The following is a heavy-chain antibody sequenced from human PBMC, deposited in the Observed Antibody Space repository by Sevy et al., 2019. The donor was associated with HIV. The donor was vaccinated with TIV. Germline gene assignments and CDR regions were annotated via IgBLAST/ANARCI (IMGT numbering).Heavy chain of an antibody. D-gene: IGHD3-9*01. V-gene: IGHV3-21*01. CDR2: ISSSSSFI. CDR3: ARGEVLRYYDLSEFFQH. CDR1: GFTFSSYS. J-gene: IGHJ1*01. Sequence: GGSLRLSCAASGFTFSSYSMNWVRQAPGKGLEWVSSISSSSSFIYYADSVKGRFTISRDNAKNSLYLQMNSLRAEDTAVYFCARGEVLRYYDLSEFFQHWGQDTLVTVSS.